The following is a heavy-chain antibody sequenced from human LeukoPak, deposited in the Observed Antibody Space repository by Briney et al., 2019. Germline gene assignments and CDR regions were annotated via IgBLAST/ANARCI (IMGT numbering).Heavy chain of an antibody. CDR1: GLTVSSNY. J-gene: IGHJ6*02. D-gene: IGHD1-26*01. V-gene: IGHV3-66*01. Sequence: PGGSLRLSCAASGLTVSSNYMSWVRQAPGKGLEWVSVIYSGGSTYYADSVKGRFTISRDNSKNTLYLQMNSLRAEDTAVYYCARDLLSRLVGDSQNYYYYGMDVWGQGTTVTVSS. CDR2: IYSGGST. CDR3: ARDLLSRLVGDSQNYYYYGMDV.